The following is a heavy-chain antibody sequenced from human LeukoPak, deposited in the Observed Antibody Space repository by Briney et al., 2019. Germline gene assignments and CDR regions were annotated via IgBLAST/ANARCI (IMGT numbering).Heavy chain of an antibody. CDR2: LTSGGVSA. D-gene: IGHD5-18*01. Sequence: GGSLRLSCAASGFTLSDYSMTWVRQAPGQGLEWISFLTSGGVSAFYADSVRGRFTVSRDDARNSLSLYMNALRADDTAVYYCASSLNTVMVSPYYLEYWGPGTLVTVSS. CDR3: ASSLNTVMVSPYYLEY. V-gene: IGHV3-11*04. J-gene: IGHJ4*02. CDR1: GFTLSDYS.